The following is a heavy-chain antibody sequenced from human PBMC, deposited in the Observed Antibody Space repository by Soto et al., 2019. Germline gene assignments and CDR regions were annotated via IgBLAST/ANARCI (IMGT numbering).Heavy chain of an antibody. CDR2: IYHSGST. CDR1: GGSISSNL. CDR3: AGVGYDILTGYSDY. D-gene: IGHD3-9*01. V-gene: IGHV4-4*02. Sequence: QVQLRESGPGLVKPSGTLSLTCVVSGGSISSNLWSWVRQPSGKGLEWIGEIYHSGSTNYNPSLKSRVTITIDKSKNQFSLKLNSVTAADTDVYYCAGVGYDILTGYSDYWGQGTLVTVSS. J-gene: IGHJ4*02.